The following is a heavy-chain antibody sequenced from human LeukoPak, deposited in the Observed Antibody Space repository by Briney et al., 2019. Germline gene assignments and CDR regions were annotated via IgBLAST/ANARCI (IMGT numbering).Heavy chain of an antibody. Sequence: ASVTVSCKASGYTFTGYYMHWVRQAPGQGLEWMGWINPNSGGTNYARKFQGRVTMTRDTSISTAYMELSRLRSDDTAVYYCARVEQWLVLGPFDYWGQGTLVTVSS. V-gene: IGHV1-2*02. CDR3: ARVEQWLVLGPFDY. CDR1: GYTFTGYY. J-gene: IGHJ4*02. D-gene: IGHD6-19*01. CDR2: INPNSGGT.